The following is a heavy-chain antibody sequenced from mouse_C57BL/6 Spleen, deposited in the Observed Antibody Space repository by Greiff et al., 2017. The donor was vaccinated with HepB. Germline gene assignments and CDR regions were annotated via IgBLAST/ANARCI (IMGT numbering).Heavy chain of an antibody. CDR3: ARSRDYGSSYDFDY. D-gene: IGHD1-1*01. CDR1: GYAFTNYL. CDR2: INPGSGGT. Sequence: VQLQQSGAELVRPGTSVKVSCKASGYAFTNYLIAWVKQRPGQGLEWIGVINPGSGGTNYNEKFKGKATLTADKSSSTAYLQLSSLTSEDSAVYFCARSRDYGSSYDFDYWGQGTTLTVSS. J-gene: IGHJ2*01. V-gene: IGHV1-54*01.